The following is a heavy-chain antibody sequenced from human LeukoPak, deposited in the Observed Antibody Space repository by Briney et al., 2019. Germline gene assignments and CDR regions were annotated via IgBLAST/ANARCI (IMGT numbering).Heavy chain of an antibody. D-gene: IGHD3-22*01. CDR1: GYSSTNYY. CDR2: INPSGGST. Sequence: WASVKVSCKASGYSSTNYYIHWVRQAPGQGLEWMGIINPSGGSTSYAQKFQGRVTMTRDTSTSTVYMELSSLRSEDTAVYYCARVVRPYYYDSSGYLLDYWGQGTLVTVSS. CDR3: ARVVRPYYYDSSGYLLDY. J-gene: IGHJ4*02. V-gene: IGHV1-46*01.